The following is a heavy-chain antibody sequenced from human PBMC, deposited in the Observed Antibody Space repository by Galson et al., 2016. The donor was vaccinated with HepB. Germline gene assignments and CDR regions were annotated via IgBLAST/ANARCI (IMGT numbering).Heavy chain of an antibody. V-gene: IGHV3-33*01. J-gene: IGHJ4*02. CDR1: GSTFSTSG. Sequence: SLRLSCAASGSTFSTSGMHWVRQAPGKGLEWVAIIWFDGSNKYYAESVKGRFTISRDNSKNTLHLHMNSLRAEDTAVYYCARDQRSYDYIWRNYHNSNYFDYWGQGTLVTVSS. D-gene: IGHD3-16*02. CDR2: IWFDGSNK. CDR3: ARDQRSYDYIWRNYHNSNYFDY.